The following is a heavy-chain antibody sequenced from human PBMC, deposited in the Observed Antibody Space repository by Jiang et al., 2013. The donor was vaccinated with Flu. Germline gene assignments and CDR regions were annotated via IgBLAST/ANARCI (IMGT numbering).Heavy chain of an antibody. CDR1: GGPISSYY. CDR2: IYYSGST. CDR3: ARHEWLDNFDY. Sequence: LLKPSETLSLTCTVSGGPISSYYWSWIRQPPGKGLEWIGYIYYSGSTNYNPSLKSRVTISVDTSKNQFSLKLSSVTAADTAVYYCARHEWLDNFDYWGQGTLVTVSS. D-gene: IGHD6-19*01. J-gene: IGHJ4*02. V-gene: IGHV4-59*08.